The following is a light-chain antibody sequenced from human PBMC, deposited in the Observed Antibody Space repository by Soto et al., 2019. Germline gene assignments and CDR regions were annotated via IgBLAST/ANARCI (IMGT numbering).Light chain of an antibody. CDR2: GAS. CDR3: QYYDSSPIT. CDR1: QSVSSY. V-gene: IGKV3-15*01. J-gene: IGKJ5*01. Sequence: IVMTYPPAALSDSQGTRATLSCRAGQSVSSYLAWYQRKPGQAPRLLIYGASTRATDIPATFSGSGSGTEFTPLISSRLDPEDFAVYYRQYYDSSPITFGQGTRLEIK.